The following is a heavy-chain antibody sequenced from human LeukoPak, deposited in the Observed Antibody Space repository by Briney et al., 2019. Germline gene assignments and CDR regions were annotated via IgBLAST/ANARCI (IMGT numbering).Heavy chain of an antibody. CDR1: GYTFNNYY. V-gene: IGHV1-46*02. J-gene: IGHJ4*02. Sequence: ATVKVSCKASGYTFNNYYIHWVRQAPGQGLEWMGIINPTGDSTTYAQKFQGRVTMTRDTSTNTVYMELSSLRSDDTAVYYCARHPSPQLHHFDYWGQGTLVTVSS. CDR3: ARHPSPQLHHFDY. CDR2: INPTGDST. D-gene: IGHD2-2*01.